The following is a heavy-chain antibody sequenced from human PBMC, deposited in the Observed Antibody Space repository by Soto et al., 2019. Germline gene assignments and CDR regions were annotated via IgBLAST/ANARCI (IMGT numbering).Heavy chain of an antibody. V-gene: IGHV1-18*01. J-gene: IGHJ2*01. CDR3: VRDDRQADYGAKWYFDL. CDR2: ISPYNGNS. D-gene: IGHD4-17*01. Sequence: QVQLVQSGVEVKRPGASVEVSCKASGYSFATYGISWVRQAPGQGLEWMGWISPYNGNSNSAPKLQGRVTMTTDTSTNTAYLELRRLGSDDTGIYYCVRDDRQADYGAKWYFDLWGRGTLVTVSS. CDR1: GYSFATYG.